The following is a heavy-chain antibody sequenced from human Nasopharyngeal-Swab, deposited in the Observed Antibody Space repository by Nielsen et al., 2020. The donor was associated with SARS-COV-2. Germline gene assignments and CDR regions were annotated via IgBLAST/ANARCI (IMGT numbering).Heavy chain of an antibody. Sequence: SLKISCAASGFTFDDYAMHWVRQAPGKGLEWVSGIRWNSGSIGYADSVKGRFTISRDNAKNSLYLQMNSLRAEDTALYYCAKDNIAVAGLPDYWGQGTLVTISS. D-gene: IGHD6-19*01. CDR1: GFTFDDYA. J-gene: IGHJ4*02. CDR2: IRWNSGSI. V-gene: IGHV3-9*01. CDR3: AKDNIAVAGLPDY.